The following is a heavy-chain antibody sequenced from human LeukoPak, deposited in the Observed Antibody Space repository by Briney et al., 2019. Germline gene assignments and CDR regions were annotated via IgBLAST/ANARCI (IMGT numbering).Heavy chain of an antibody. Sequence: GGSLRLSCAASGFTFRSYWMSWVRQAPGKGLEWVANIKQDGSEKYYVDSVKGRFTISRDNAKNSLYPQMNSLRAEDTAVYYCARDFGENTIFPDYWGQGTLVTVSS. CDR2: IKQDGSEK. V-gene: IGHV3-7*01. J-gene: IGHJ4*02. D-gene: IGHD3-9*01. CDR1: GFTFRSYW. CDR3: ARDFGENTIFPDY.